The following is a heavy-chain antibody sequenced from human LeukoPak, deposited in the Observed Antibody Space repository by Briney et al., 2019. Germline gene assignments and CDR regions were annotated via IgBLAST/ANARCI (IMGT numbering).Heavy chain of an antibody. CDR2: ITSSGTYI. J-gene: IGHJ6*03. CDR3: ARDPYSGNYGNYYYYYMDV. V-gene: IGHV3-21*01. CDR1: GFTFNNYN. Sequence: GGSLRLSCATSGFTFNNYNMNWVRQAPGRALEWVSPITSSGTYIFYADSVKGRFTISRDNAKNSLYLQMNSLGPEDTAVYYCARDPYSGNYGNYYYYYMDVWGKGTTVTISS. D-gene: IGHD1-26*01.